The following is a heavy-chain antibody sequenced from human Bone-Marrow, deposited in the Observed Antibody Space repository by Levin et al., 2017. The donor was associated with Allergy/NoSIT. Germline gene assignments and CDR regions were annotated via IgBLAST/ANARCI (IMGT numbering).Heavy chain of an antibody. CDR2: MNPNSGDT. V-gene: IGHV1-8*01. D-gene: IGHD5-12*01. CDR3: ARGREIPPPSSQRVAVREWLLWEGGMDV. Sequence: GESLKISCKASGYSFTNHEINWVRQAPGQGLEWMGWMNPNSGDTDYAQQFQGRVTMTRDTSITTAYMELESLRSDDTAVEYCARGREIPPPSSQRVAVREWLLWEGGMDVWGQGTTVTVSS. CDR1: GYSFTNHE. J-gene: IGHJ6*02.